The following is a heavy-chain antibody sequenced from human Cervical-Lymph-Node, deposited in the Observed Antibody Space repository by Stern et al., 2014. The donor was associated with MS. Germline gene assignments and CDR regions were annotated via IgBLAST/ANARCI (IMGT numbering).Heavy chain of an antibody. CDR3: AGEREEMTTKYYFDY. J-gene: IGHJ4*02. V-gene: IGHV1-69*01. CDR1: GGTFRTSA. CDR2: IIPIFRAA. Sequence: VQLVQSGAEVKKPGSSVRVSCTASGGTFRTSAISWVRQAPGQGPEWMGGIIPIFRAAINARMFRDRVTITADESTSTVYMELSSLRSEDTAMYYCAGEREEMTTKYYFDYWGQGTLVTVSS. D-gene: IGHD5-24*01.